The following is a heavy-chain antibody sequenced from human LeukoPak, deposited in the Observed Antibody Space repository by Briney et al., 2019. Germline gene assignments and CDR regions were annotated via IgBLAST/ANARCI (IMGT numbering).Heavy chain of an antibody. CDR3: ATSARTYIGSSLDY. D-gene: IGHD2-15*01. CDR2: ISSDASIT. Sequence: GGSLRLSSAASGLTFSTYWMHWVRQDPGKGLVWVSRISSDASITSYADPVKGRFTISRDNAKNTLYLQMNSLRAEDTALYYCATSARTYIGSSLDYWGQGTLVTVSS. V-gene: IGHV3-74*01. J-gene: IGHJ4*02. CDR1: GLTFSTYW.